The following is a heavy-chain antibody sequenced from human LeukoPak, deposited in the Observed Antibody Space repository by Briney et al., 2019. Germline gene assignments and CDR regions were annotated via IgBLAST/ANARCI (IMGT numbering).Heavy chain of an antibody. CDR3: ARLLSPYNYGVKNYYYYMDV. Sequence: PSETLSLTCTVYGGSISSTSYHWGWIRQPPGKGLEWIGNIYYSGSTYYNPSLKSRVTISVDTSKNQFSLRLGSVTAADTAVYYCARLLSPYNYGVKNYYYYMDVWGKGTTVTVSS. CDR2: IYYSGST. J-gene: IGHJ6*03. CDR1: GGSISSTSYH. D-gene: IGHD5-18*01. V-gene: IGHV4-39*01.